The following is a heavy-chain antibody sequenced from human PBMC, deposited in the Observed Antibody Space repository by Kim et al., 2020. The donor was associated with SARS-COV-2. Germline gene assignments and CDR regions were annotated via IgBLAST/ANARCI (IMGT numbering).Heavy chain of an antibody. CDR3: ARGRDIAAERYFDY. J-gene: IGHJ4*02. D-gene: IGHD6-13*01. Sequence: NPSLKSRVTIALDTSKNQFPLKLGSVTAADTAVYYCARGRDIAAERYFDYWGQGTLVTVSS. V-gene: IGHV4-39*06.